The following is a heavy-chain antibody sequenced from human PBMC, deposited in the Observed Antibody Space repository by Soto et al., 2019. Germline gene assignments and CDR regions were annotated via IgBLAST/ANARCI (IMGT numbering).Heavy chain of an antibody. V-gene: IGHV3-23*01. CDR1: GFTFSSYA. CDR3: AKGVPGIAVAGTGYFQH. Sequence: SGFTFSSYAMSWVRQAPGKGLEWVSGIRGSGDSTYYADSVKGRFTISRDNSKNTLYLQMNSLRAEDTAVYYCAKGVPGIAVAGTGYFQHWGQGTLVTVS. J-gene: IGHJ1*01. CDR2: IRGSGDST. D-gene: IGHD6-19*01.